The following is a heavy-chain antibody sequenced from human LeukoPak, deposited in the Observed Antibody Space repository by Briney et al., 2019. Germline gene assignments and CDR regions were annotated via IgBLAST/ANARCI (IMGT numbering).Heavy chain of an antibody. J-gene: IGHJ5*02. CDR1: GGSISSYY. Sequence: SETLSLTCTVSGGSISSYYWSWIRQPPGKGLEWIGYIYYSGSTNYNPSLKSRVTIPVDTSKNQFSLKLSSVTAADTAVYYCASNSVVDSGSYFIFDPWGQGTLVTVSS. V-gene: IGHV4-59*01. CDR3: ASNSVVDSGSYFIFDP. D-gene: IGHD3-10*01. CDR2: IYYSGST.